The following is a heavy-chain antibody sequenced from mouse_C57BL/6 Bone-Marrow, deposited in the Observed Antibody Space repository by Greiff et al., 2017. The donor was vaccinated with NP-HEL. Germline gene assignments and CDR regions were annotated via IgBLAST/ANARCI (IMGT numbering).Heavy chain of an antibody. Sequence: EVQRVESGGGLVQPGGSLKLSCAASGFTFSDYYLYWVRQTPEKRLEWVAYISNGGGSTYYPDTVKGRFTISRDNAKNTLYLQMSRLKSEDTAMYYCASLYYWGQGTTLTVSS. D-gene: IGHD6-1*01. V-gene: IGHV5-12*01. J-gene: IGHJ2*01. CDR2: ISNGGGST. CDR3: ASLYY. CDR1: GFTFSDYY.